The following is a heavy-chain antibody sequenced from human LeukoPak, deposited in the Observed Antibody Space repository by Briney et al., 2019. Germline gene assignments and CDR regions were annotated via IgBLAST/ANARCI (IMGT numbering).Heavy chain of an antibody. CDR3: AHSKLVRSFDF. V-gene: IGHV2-5*02. Sequence: SGPTLVKATQTLTLTCTFSGFSLRTDGVAVGWIRQPPGKALEWLALSFWDESETYSPSLKTRLTSKDTSKNQVVLTMTKMDPVDTATYYCAHSKLVRSFDFWGQGTLVTVSS. J-gene: IGHJ4*02. CDR2: SFWDESE. D-gene: IGHD6-13*01. CDR1: GFSLRTDGVA.